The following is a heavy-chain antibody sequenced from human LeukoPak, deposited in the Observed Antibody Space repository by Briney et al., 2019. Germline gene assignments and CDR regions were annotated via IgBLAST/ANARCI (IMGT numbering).Heavy chain of an antibody. V-gene: IGHV3-23*01. Sequence: PGGSLRLSCAASGFSFSNFAMSWVRQAPGKGLEWVSAITGSGGGIYYADSVEGRFTISRDQSMNTLYLQMNSLRAEDTAVYYCVKESQYNWNDGNFDYWGQGTLVTVSS. J-gene: IGHJ4*02. CDR3: VKESQYNWNDGNFDY. CDR1: GFSFSNFA. D-gene: IGHD1-20*01. CDR2: ITGSGGGI.